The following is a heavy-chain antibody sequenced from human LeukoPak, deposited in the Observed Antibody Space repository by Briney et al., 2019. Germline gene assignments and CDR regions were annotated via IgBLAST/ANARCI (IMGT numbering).Heavy chain of an antibody. Sequence: GGSLRLSCAASGFTFNSCAMNWVRQAPGKGLEWVSVIGGRGAYTNYADSVKGRFTISRDNAKNTVSLQMNSLRAEDTGVYYCARAPSEIGGYYPEYFRHWGQGTLVTVSS. D-gene: IGHD3-22*01. V-gene: IGHV3-23*01. CDR3: ARAPSEIGGYYPEYFRH. CDR2: IGGRGAYT. J-gene: IGHJ1*01. CDR1: GFTFNSCA.